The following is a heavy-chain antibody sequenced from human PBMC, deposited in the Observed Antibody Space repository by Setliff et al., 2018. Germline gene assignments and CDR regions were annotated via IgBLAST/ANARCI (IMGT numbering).Heavy chain of an antibody. J-gene: IGHJ1*01. CDR1: GYTFTDYG. CDR3: ARLVRFCTRVACQTLSGGEF. CDR2: INNYNFNT. D-gene: IGHD2-8*01. Sequence: ASVKVSCKTSGYTFTDYGITWGRQAPGQGLEWMGWINNYNFNTNYAQKLQGRVTMAIDTSTSTAYMELRNLRSDDTAIYYCARLVRFCTRVACQTLSGGEFWGQGTLVTVSS. V-gene: IGHV1-18*01.